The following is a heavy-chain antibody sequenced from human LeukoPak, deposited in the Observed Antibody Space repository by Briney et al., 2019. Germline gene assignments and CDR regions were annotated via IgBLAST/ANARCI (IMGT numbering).Heavy chain of an antibody. V-gene: IGHV1-2*02. J-gene: IGHJ5*02. CDR2: INPNSGGT. D-gene: IGHD6-19*01. Sequence: ASVKVSCKASAYTFTGYYIHWVRQAPGQGLEWMGWINPNSGGTNYAQKFQGRVTMTRATSISTAYMELSRLRSDDTAVYYCARVSVRGWSWGWFDPWGQGTLVTVSS. CDR3: ARVSVRGWSWGWFDP. CDR1: AYTFTGYY.